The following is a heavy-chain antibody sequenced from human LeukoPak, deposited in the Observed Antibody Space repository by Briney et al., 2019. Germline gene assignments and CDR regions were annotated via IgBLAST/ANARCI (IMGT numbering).Heavy chain of an antibody. CDR3: ARDVRYCSSTSCYRRYYMDV. V-gene: IGHV1-18*01. Sequence: GASVKVSCKASGYTFTSYGISWVRQAPGQGLEWMGWISAYNGNTNYAQKLQGRVTMTTDTSTSTAYMELRSLRSDDTAVYCCARDVRYCSSTSCYRRYYMDVWGKGTTVTVSS. CDR2: ISAYNGNT. D-gene: IGHD2-2*01. CDR1: GYTFTSYG. J-gene: IGHJ6*03.